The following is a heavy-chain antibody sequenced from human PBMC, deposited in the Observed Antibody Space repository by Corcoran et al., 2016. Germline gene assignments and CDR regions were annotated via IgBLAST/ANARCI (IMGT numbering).Heavy chain of an antibody. CDR1: GFTFSSYA. CDR2: ISGSGGST. J-gene: IGHJ3*02. V-gene: IGHV3-23*01. D-gene: IGHD2-15*01. Sequence: EVQLLESGGGLVQPGGSLRLSCAASGFTFSSYAMSWVRQAPGKGLEWVSAISGSGGSTYYADSVKGRFTISRDNSKNTLYLQMNSLRAEETAVYDCVRGDIVVVVAADIWGQGTMVTVSS. CDR3: VRGDIVVVVAADI.